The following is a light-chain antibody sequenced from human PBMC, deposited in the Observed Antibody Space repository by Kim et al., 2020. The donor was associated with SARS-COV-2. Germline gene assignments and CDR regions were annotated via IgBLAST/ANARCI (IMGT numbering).Light chain of an antibody. CDR2: DAS. CDR1: QDISHY. Sequence: DIQMTQSPSSLSASVGDRVTITCRASQDISHYLDWFQQKPGKAPKFLIYDASTLQTGVPSRFSGTGSGTDFTLTISSLQPEDVATYYCQQYDNIYALTFGGGTKVEIK. CDR3: QQYDNIYALT. V-gene: IGKV1-33*01. J-gene: IGKJ4*01.